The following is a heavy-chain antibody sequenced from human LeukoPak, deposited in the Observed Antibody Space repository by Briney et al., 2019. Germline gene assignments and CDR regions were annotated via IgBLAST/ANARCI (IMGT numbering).Heavy chain of an antibody. V-gene: IGHV1-18*01. J-gene: IGHJ5*02. CDR3: ARDGRITIFGMVIGGLDWFDP. CDR2: ISAYNGNT. D-gene: IGHD3-3*01. Sequence: ASVKVSCKASGYTFTSYGISWVRQAPGLGLEWMGWISAYNGNTNYAQKLQGRVTMTTDTSTSTAYMELRSLRSDDTAVYYCARDGRITIFGMVIGGLDWFDPWGQGTLVTVSS. CDR1: GYTFTSYG.